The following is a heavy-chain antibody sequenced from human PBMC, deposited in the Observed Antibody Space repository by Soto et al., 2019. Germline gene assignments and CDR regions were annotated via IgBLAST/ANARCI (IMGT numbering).Heavy chain of an antibody. CDR3: ARDSGPIAARPYYSFDY. D-gene: IGHD6-6*01. CDR1: GYTFTNYY. CDR2: INPSGGST. Sequence: SVKVSCKASGYTFTNYYMHCVRQTPGQGLEWMGIINPSGGSTSYAQKFQGRVTMTRDTSTSTVYMELSSLRSDDTAVYYCARDSGPIAARPYYSFDYWGQGTLVTVSS. V-gene: IGHV1-46*03. J-gene: IGHJ4*02.